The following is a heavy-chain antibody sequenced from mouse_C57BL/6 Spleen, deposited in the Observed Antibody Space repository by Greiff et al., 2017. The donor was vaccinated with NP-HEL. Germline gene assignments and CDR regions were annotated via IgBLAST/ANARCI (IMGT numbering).Heavy chain of an antibody. J-gene: IGHJ4*01. V-gene: IGHV1-54*01. Sequence: QVQLQQSGAELVRPGTSVKVSCKASGYAFTNYLIEWVKQRPGQGLEWIGVINPGSGGTNYNEKFKGKATLTADKSSSTAYMQLSSLTSEDSAVYFCARPVYGGAMDYWGQGTSVTVSS. D-gene: IGHD1-1*01. CDR2: INPGSGGT. CDR1: GYAFTNYL. CDR3: ARPVYGGAMDY.